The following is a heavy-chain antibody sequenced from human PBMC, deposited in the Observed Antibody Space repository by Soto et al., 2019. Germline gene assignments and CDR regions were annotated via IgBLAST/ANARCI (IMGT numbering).Heavy chain of an antibody. V-gene: IGHV3-23*01. CDR1: GFTFSIYG. CDR2: ISGSGEKT. J-gene: IGHJ4*02. D-gene: IGHD3-10*01. CDR3: AKPLGSESYLPFDY. Sequence: EVQLLESGGGLVQPGGSLRLSCAASGFTFSIYGLSWVRQAPGKGLEWVSAISGSGEKTYYADSVKGRFTISRDNPKNTLDLQMNSLRAEDTAVYYCAKPLGSESYLPFDYWGQGTLVTVSS.